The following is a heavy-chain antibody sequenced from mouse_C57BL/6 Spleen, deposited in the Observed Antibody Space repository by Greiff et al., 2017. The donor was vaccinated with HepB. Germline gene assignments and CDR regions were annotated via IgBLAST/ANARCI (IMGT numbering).Heavy chain of an antibody. J-gene: IGHJ4*01. V-gene: IGHV1-50*01. CDR2: IDPSDSYT. CDR3: ARGTTVVDPYAMDY. D-gene: IGHD1-1*01. CDR1: GYTFTSYW. Sequence: QVQLQQSGAELVKPGASVKLSCKASGYTFTSYWMQWVKQRPGQGLEWIGEIDPSDSYTNYNQKFKGKATLTVDTSSSTAYMQLSSLTSEDSAVYYCARGTTVVDPYAMDYWGQGTSVTVSS.